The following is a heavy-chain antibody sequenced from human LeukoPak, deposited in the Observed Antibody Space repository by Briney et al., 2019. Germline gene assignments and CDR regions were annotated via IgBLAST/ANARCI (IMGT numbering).Heavy chain of an antibody. J-gene: IGHJ3*02. D-gene: IGHD3-22*01. Sequence: SQTLSLTCSVSGGSISSGSYYWSWIRQPAGKGLEWIGRIYTSGSTNYNPSLKSRVTISVDTSKNQFSLKLSSVTAADTAVYYCARGTMTDAFDIWGQGTMVTVSS. V-gene: IGHV4-61*02. CDR2: IYTSGST. CDR1: GGSISSGSYY. CDR3: ARGTMTDAFDI.